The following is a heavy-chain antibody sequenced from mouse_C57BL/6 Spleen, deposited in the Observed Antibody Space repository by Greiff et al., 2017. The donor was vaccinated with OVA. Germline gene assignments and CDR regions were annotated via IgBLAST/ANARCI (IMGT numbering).Heavy chain of an antibody. CDR1: GYTFTSYW. V-gene: IGHV1-64*01. J-gene: IGHJ2*01. Sequence: VQLQQSGAELVKPGASVKLSCKASGYTFTSYWMHWVKQRPGQGLEWIGMIHPNSGSTNYNEKFKSKATLTVDKSSSTAYMQLSSLTSEDSAVYYCAQQDYYGSSTGYWGQGTTLTVSS. D-gene: IGHD1-1*01. CDR2: IHPNSGST. CDR3: AQQDYYGSSTGY.